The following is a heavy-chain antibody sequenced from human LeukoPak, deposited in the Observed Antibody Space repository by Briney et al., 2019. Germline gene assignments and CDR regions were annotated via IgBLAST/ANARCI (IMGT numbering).Heavy chain of an antibody. CDR2: IYSSGTT. J-gene: IGHJ4*02. D-gene: IGHD6-19*01. CDR3: ARRYGLSGWLYYFDY. Sequence: PSETLSLTCTVSGVSISDYYWSWVRQPPGKGLEWIGYIYSSGTTNYNPSLKSRVTMSIDTSKNQFPLKLTSVTAADTAVYYCARRYGLSGWLYYFDYWGQGTQVTVSS. V-gene: IGHV4-59*08. CDR1: GVSISDYY.